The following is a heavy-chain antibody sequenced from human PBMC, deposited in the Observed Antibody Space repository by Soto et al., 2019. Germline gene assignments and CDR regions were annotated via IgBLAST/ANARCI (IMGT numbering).Heavy chain of an antibody. J-gene: IGHJ4*02. V-gene: IGHV3-30*18. Sequence: QVQLVESGGGGVQPGRSLRLSCAASGFSFSHSGMHWVRQFPGKGLEWVAVISFDGRNQYYADSVKGRFSISRDNSKNSLYLQMNSLRAEDTALYYCAKDLADYSGNSWMDYWGQGTLVTVSS. CDR1: GFSFSHSG. CDR3: AKDLADYSGNSWMDY. D-gene: IGHD4-4*01. CDR2: ISFDGRNQ.